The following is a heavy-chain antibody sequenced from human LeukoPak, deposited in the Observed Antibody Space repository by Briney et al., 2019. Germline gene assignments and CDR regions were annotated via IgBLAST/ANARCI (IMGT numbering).Heavy chain of an antibody. J-gene: IGHJ4*02. CDR3: VREYSSSSYFDY. D-gene: IGHD6-6*01. CDR1: GFTFSFYS. Sequence: GGSLRLSCAASGFTFSFYSMNWVRQAPGKGLEWVSSISSSSYYIYYADSVKGRFTISRDNAKNSLYLQMNSLRAEDTAVYYCVREYSSSSYFDYWGQGTLVTVSS. CDR2: ISSSSYYI. V-gene: IGHV3-21*01.